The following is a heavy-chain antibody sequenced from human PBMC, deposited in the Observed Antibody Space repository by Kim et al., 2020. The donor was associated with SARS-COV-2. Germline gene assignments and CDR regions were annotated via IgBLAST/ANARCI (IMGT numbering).Heavy chain of an antibody. D-gene: IGHD4-17*01. Sequence: SVKVSCKASGGTFSSYAISWVRQAPGQGLEWMGGIIPIFGTANYAQKFQGRVTITADESTSTAYMELSSLRSEDTAVYYCASRVGTTSWHYGMDVWGQGTTVTVSS. J-gene: IGHJ6*02. CDR3: ASRVGTTSWHYGMDV. V-gene: IGHV1-69*13. CDR1: GGTFSSYA. CDR2: IIPIFGTA.